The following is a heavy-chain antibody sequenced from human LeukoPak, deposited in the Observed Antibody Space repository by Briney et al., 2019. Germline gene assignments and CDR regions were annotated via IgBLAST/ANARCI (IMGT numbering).Heavy chain of an antibody. V-gene: IGHV4-30-2*01. D-gene: IGHD3-22*01. J-gene: IGHJ3*02. Sequence: SQTLSLTCAVSGGSISSGGYSWSWIRQPPGKGLEWIGYIYHSGSTYYNPSLKSRVTISVDRSKNQFSLKLSSVTAAGTAVYYCARGSGGYYDSSGYLSAAFDIWGQGTMVTVSS. CDR1: GGSISSGGYS. CDR3: ARGSGGYYDSSGYLSAAFDI. CDR2: IYHSGST.